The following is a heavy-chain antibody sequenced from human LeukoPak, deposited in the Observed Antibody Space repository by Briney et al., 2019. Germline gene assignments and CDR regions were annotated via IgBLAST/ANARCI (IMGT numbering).Heavy chain of an antibody. V-gene: IGHV1-8*01. Sequence: ASVKVSCKASGYTFTSYEINWVRQATGRGLEWMGWMNPNSGNTGYAQKFQGRVTMTRNTSISTAYMELSSLRSEDTAVYYCARIPGLDYDSSGYSDYWGQGTLVTVSS. D-gene: IGHD3-22*01. CDR1: GYTFTSYE. J-gene: IGHJ4*02. CDR2: MNPNSGNT. CDR3: ARIPGLDYDSSGYSDY.